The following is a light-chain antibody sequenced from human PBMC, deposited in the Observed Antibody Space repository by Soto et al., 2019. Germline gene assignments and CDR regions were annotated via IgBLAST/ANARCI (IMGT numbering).Light chain of an antibody. CDR2: SDD. V-gene: IGLV1-44*01. CDR1: NSNIGRYS. J-gene: IGLJ3*02. Sequence: QSVLTQPPSLSGTPGQRVTISCSGSNSNIGRYSVNWYQHFPGTAPKILIHSDDKRPSGVPDRFSGSKSGASASLAISGLPSEDEAEYYCAACDDNLNGPLFGGGTKLTVL. CDR3: AACDDNLNGPL.